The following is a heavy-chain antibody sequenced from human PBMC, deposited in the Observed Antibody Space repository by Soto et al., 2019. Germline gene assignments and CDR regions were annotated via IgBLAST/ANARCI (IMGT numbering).Heavy chain of an antibody. CDR2: IMPIFRTP. V-gene: IGHV1-69*14. CDR3: ARDKARLQLGGTYYYIFDV. J-gene: IGHJ6*02. Sequence: QVQLEQSGAEVKKPGSSVKVSCKASGGTFKNSAISWVRQAPGQGLEWMGGIMPIFRTPDYSQKFQGRVTSTADKSTSTVYMELSGLRSDDTAIYYCARDKARLQLGGTYYYIFDVWGQGTTVTVSS. CDR1: GGTFKNSA. D-gene: IGHD4-4*01.